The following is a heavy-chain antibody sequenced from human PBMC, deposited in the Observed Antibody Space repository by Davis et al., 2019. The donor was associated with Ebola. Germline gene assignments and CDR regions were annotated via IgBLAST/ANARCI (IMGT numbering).Heavy chain of an antibody. V-gene: IGHV1-69*04. Sequence: SVKVSCKASGGTFSSYAISWVRQAPGQGLEWIGRIIPILGIANYAQKFQGRVTITADESTSTAYMELSSLRSEDTAVYYCARDLGEIVLRGWFDPWGQGTLVTVSS. D-gene: IGHD3-10*01. CDR1: GGTFSSYA. CDR2: IIPILGIA. CDR3: ARDLGEIVLRGWFDP. J-gene: IGHJ5*02.